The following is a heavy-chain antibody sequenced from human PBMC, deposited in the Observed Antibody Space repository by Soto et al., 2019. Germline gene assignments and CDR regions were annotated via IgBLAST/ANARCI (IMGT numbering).Heavy chain of an antibody. V-gene: IGHV3-33*01. CDR1: GFTFGSYG. J-gene: IGHJ6*02. CDR3: ARDRGTTWDLHYYYGMDV. Sequence: PGGSLRLSCAASGFTFGSYGMHWVRQAPGKGLEWVAVIWYDGSNKYYADSVKGRFTISRDNSKNTLYLQMNSLRAEDTAVYYCARDRGTTWDLHYYYGMDVWGQGTTVTVSS. CDR2: IWYDGSNK. D-gene: IGHD1-1*01.